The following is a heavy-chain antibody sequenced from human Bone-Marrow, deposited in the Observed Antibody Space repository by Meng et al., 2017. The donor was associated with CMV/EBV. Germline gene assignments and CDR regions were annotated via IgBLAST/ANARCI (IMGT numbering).Heavy chain of an antibody. Sequence: GGSLRLSCAASGFTFSSYAMSWVRQAPGKWLEWVSAISGRGGSTYYADSVKGRFTIPRDNSKNTLYLQMNSLRAEDTAVYYCARDRGAVAAYGMDDWGQGTTVTVSS. CDR2: ISGRGGST. D-gene: IGHD6-19*01. CDR1: GFTFSSYA. V-gene: IGHV3-23*01. J-gene: IGHJ6*02. CDR3: ARDRGAVAAYGMDD.